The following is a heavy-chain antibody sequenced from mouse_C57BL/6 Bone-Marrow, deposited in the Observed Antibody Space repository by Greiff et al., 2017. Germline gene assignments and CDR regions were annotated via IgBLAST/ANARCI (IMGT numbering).Heavy chain of an antibody. CDR1: GYTFTSYW. D-gene: IGHD1-1*01. V-gene: IGHV1-50*01. CDR3: AREDTTDAY. CDR2: IDPSDSYT. Sequence: VQLQQPGADLVKPGASVKLSCKASGYTFTSYWMQWVKQRPGQGLEWIGEIDPSDSYTNYNQKFKGKATLTVDTSSSTAYMQLSSLTSEDSAVYYCAREDTTDAYWGQGTLVTVSA. J-gene: IGHJ3*01.